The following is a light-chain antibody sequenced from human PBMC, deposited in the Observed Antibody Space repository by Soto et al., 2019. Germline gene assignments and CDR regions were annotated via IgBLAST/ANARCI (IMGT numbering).Light chain of an antibody. J-gene: IGKJ5*01. CDR1: QSVSSD. CDR3: QQYNNWPLT. Sequence: EIVMTQSPDTLSVSPGERVTLSCRASQSVSSDLAWYQQKPGQAPRLLIYGASTRATDIAARFSGSGSGTEFTLTISSLQSEDFAVYYCQQYNNWPLTFGQGTRLEIK. V-gene: IGKV3-15*01. CDR2: GAS.